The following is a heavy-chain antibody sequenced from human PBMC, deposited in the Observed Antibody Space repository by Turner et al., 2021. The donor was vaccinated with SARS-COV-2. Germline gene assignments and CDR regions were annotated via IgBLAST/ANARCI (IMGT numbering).Heavy chain of an antibody. J-gene: IGHJ5*02. CDR3: ARRSEGYYGSGSHWFDP. CDR1: GGSISSSPYY. V-gene: IGHV4-39*01. Sequence: QLQLQGSGPGLVKPSETLSLTCTVSGGSISSSPYYWGWIRQPPGKGLEWIGGIYYSGSTYYNPSLKSRVTISVDTSKNQFSLKLSSVTAADTAVYYCARRSEGYYGSGSHWFDPWGQGTLVTVSS. D-gene: IGHD3-10*01. CDR2: IYYSGST.